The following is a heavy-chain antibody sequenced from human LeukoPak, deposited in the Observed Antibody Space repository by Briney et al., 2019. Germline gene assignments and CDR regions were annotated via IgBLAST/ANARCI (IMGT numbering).Heavy chain of an antibody. D-gene: IGHD1-26*01. CDR2: IYPGDSDT. V-gene: IGHV5-51*01. CDR3: ARRVGATHPFDY. Sequence: GESLKISCKGCGYSFTTFWIGWVSQMPGKGLEWMGIIYPGDSDTTYSPSFQGQVTISADKSISTAYLQWSSLKASDTAMYYCARRVGATHPFDYWGQGARVTVSS. CDR1: GYSFTTFW. J-gene: IGHJ4*02.